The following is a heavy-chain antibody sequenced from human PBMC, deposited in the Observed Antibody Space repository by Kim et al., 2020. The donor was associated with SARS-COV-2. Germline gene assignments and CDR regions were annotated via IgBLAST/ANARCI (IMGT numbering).Heavy chain of an antibody. CDR3: AKQIGGGTSKFFDY. J-gene: IGHJ4*02. CDR2: IGNRGVTT. D-gene: IGHD3-16*01. Sequence: GGSLRLSCVASGLTFSTYAMSWVRQAPGKGLEWVSGIGNRGVTTIYADSVKGRFTISRDNSKNTLYLQMNSLRVEDTAIFYCAKQIGGGTSKFFDYWGQGALVTVSS. V-gene: IGHV3-23*01. CDR1: GLTFSTYA.